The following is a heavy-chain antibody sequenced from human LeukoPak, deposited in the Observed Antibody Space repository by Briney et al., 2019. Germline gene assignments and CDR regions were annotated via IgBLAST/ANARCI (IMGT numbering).Heavy chain of an antibody. D-gene: IGHD6-19*01. J-gene: IGHJ4*02. Sequence: GGSLRLSCAASGFTFNSYAMYWVRQAPGKGLEWVSGIFCSGGSAHYADSVKGRFTISRDNSKNTVYLQMDSLRVEDTAVYYCGKTTTGYSSGRYPGWPVDYWGQGTLVTVSS. V-gene: IGHV3-23*01. CDR3: GKTTTGYSSGRYPGWPVDY. CDR1: GFTFNSYA. CDR2: IFCSGGSA.